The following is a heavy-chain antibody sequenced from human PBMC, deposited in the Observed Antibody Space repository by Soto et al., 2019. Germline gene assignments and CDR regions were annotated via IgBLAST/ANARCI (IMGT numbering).Heavy chain of an antibody. CDR2: ISSSSSTI. CDR1: GFTFSSYA. Sequence: GGSLRLSCAASGFTFSSYAMHWVRQAPGKGLEWVSYISSSSSTIYYADSVKGRFTISRDNAKNSLYLQMNSLRDQDTAVYYCARDLRDGYNYCCYYYGIDVWGQGSTVTVSS. D-gene: IGHD5-12*01. J-gene: IGHJ6*02. V-gene: IGHV3-48*02. CDR3: ARDLRDGYNYCCYYYGIDV.